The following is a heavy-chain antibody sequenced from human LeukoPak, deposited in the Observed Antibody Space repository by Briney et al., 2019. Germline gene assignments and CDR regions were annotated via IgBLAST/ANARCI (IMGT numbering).Heavy chain of an antibody. CDR2: ISAYNGNT. CDR1: GYTFSGDG. V-gene: IGHV1-18*01. CDR3: ARDRAVFAWFGGHYYGMDA. J-gene: IGHJ6*02. Sequence: GSVKVPCKASGYTFSGDGISGVRQAPGQGLAWVGWISAYNGNTNYAQKVQGRVTITKEPSTSTAYMDLRSMSSDDTAVYYCARDRAVFAWFGGHYYGMDAWGQGTTVTVSS. D-gene: IGHD3-10*01.